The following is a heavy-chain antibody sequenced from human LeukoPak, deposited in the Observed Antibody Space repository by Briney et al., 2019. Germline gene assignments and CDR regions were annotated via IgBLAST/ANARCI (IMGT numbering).Heavy chain of an antibody. CDR1: GYTFTSYG. CDR3: ARDNLLRYFDWELYYGMDV. D-gene: IGHD3-9*01. CDR2: LSAYNGNT. Sequence: GASVKLSCKASGYTFTSYGISWVRQAPGQGLEWMGWLSAYNGNTNYAQELQGRVTMTTDTSTSTAYMELRSLRSDDTAVYYCARDNLLRYFDWELYYGMDVWGKGTTVTVSS. V-gene: IGHV1-18*04. J-gene: IGHJ6*04.